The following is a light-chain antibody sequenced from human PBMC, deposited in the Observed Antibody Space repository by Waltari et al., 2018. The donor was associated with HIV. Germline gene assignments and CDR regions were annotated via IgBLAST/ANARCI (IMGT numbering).Light chain of an antibody. V-gene: IGLV2-8*01. CDR3: SSYGVSNKPVV. CDR2: EVS. Sequence: TQPPSVAVSPGQTASITCSGYELGDKYTCWYQQHPGKAPKLMIYEVSNRPSGVPDRFSGSKSGNTASLTVSGLQADDEADYYCSSYGVSNKPVVVGGGTKLTVL. CDR1: ELGDKY. J-gene: IGLJ2*01.